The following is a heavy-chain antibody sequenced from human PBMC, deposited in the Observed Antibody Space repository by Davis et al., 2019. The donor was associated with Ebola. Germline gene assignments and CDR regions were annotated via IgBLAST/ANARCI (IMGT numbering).Heavy chain of an antibody. CDR3: ARERNGYSYDGPNWFDP. D-gene: IGHD5-18*01. Sequence: PSETLSLTCTVSGGSISSYYWSWIRQPPGKGLEWIGYIYYSGSTNYNPSLKSRVTISVDTSKNQFSLKLSSVTAADTAVYYCARERNGYSYDGPNWFDPWGQGTLVTVSS. J-gene: IGHJ5*02. V-gene: IGHV4-59*01. CDR1: GGSISSYY. CDR2: IYYSGST.